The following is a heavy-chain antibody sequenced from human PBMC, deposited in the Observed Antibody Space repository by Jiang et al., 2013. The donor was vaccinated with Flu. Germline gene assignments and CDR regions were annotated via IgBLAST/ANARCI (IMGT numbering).Heavy chain of an antibody. CDR1: GFSLSTSGMC. CDR3: ARMNGGRYLEPYFDY. D-gene: IGHD1-26*01. CDR2: IDWDDDE. V-gene: IGHV2-70*01. Sequence: KPTQTLTLTCTFSGFSLSTSGMCVSWIRQPPGKALEWLALIDWDDDEYYSTSLKTRLTISKDTSKNQVVLTMTNMDPVDTATYYCARMNGGRYLEPYFDYWGQGTLVTVSS. J-gene: IGHJ4*02.